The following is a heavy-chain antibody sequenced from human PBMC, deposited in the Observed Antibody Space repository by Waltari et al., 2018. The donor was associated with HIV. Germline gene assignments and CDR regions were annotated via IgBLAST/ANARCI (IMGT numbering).Heavy chain of an antibody. V-gene: IGHV4-34*01. CDR3: AGAKGCGTECLDGFGV. CDR2: INQTGKT. J-gene: IGHJ3*01. Sequence: QVQLQQWGAGLLKPSETLSLSCAVYGGSFRSYYWNWIRQFPGKGPEWHGQINQTGKTNSNPSLKRRSPIEVDTAKNQFSRRVTCMTAADTAVYYCAGAKGCGTECLDGFGVWVQGTMVSVSS. CDR1: GGSFRSYY. D-gene: IGHD1-26*01.